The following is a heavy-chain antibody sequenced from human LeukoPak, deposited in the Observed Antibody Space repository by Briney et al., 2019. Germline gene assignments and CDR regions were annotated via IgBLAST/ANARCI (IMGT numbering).Heavy chain of an antibody. Sequence: GGSLRLSCAASGYTFSSYAMCWGRQAPGEGLEWVSDISGRGGNTYYAASVKVRFSICSDNSKNTLYVQMNSLRAEDTAVYYCAKDRKWELHWFVPWGQGNLVTVSS. D-gene: IGHD1-26*01. V-gene: IGHV3-23*01. CDR2: ISGRGGNT. CDR3: AKDRKWELHWFVP. CDR1: GYTFSSYA. J-gene: IGHJ5*02.